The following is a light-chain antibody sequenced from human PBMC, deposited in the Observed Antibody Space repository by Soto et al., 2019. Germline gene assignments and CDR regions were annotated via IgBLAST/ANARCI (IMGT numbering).Light chain of an antibody. CDR2: DAS. CDR1: QSVSSY. V-gene: IGKV3-11*01. J-gene: IGKJ1*01. CDR3: QQRSNWPPT. Sequence: EIVLTQSPATLSLSPGERATLSCRASQSVSSYLAWYQQKPGQAPRLLIYDASNRATGIPARFSGSGSGTDFTLTISSLEPEYFAVYYCQQRSNWPPTFCQGTNVDIK.